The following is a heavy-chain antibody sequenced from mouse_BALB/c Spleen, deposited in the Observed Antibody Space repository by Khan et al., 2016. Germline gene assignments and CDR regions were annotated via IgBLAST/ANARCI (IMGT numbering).Heavy chain of an antibody. CDR1: GFTFNTYA. D-gene: IGHD4-1*01. V-gene: IGHV10-1*02. CDR2: IRSKSNNYAT. CDR3: VGQNWDWYFDV. J-gene: IGHJ1*01. Sequence: EVQLVESGGGLVQPKGSLKLSCAASGFTFNTYAMNWVRQAPGKGLEWVARIRSKSNNYATYYADSVKDRITIARDDSQSMLYLQMNNLKTEDTAISYCVGQNWDWYFDVWGAGTTVTVSS.